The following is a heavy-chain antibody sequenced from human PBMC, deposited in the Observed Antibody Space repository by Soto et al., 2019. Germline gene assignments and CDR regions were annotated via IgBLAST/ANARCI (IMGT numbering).Heavy chain of an antibody. CDR2: IYYSGST. CDR3: ATEDDSGGALLGLAY. V-gene: IGHV4-61*01. Sequence: SVGEGSSISCSSYRHSKKKPPGKGLEWIGYIYYSGSTNYNPALKSRVTISVDTSKNQFSLKLSSVTAADTAVYFFATEDDSGGALLGLAYRGHGTPV. D-gene: IGHD1-26*01. J-gene: IGHJ4*01. CDR1: EGSSISCSSY.